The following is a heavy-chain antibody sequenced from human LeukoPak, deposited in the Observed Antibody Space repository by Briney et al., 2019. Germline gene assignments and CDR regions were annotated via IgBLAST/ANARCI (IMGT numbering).Heavy chain of an antibody. Sequence: GGSLRLSCAASGFTLSSYAMSWVRQAPGKGLEWVSAISGSGGSTYYADSVKGRFTISRDNSKNTLYLQMNSLRAEDTAVYYCAKGGSGWYLYYFDYWGQGTLVTVSS. CDR2: ISGSGGST. V-gene: IGHV3-23*01. CDR3: AKGGSGWYLYYFDY. D-gene: IGHD6-19*01. J-gene: IGHJ4*02. CDR1: GFTLSSYA.